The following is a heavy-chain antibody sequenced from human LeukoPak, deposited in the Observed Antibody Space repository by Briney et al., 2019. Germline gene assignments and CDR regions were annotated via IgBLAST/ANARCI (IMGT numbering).Heavy chain of an antibody. V-gene: IGHV5-51*01. D-gene: IGHD3-10*01. J-gene: IGHJ6*02. Sequence: GGSLKISFKGSGSSFTSYWIGWVRQMPGKGLEWMGIIYPGDSDTRYSPSFQGQVTISADKSISTAYLQWSSLKASDTAMYYCARHGITMVRGVILLYGMDVWGQGTTVTVSS. CDR2: IYPGDSDT. CDR3: ARHGITMVRGVILLYGMDV. CDR1: GSSFTSYW.